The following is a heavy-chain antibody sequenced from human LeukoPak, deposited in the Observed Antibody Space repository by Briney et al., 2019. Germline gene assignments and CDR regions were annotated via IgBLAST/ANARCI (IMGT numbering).Heavy chain of an antibody. Sequence: GGSLRLSCAASGFPFSTYWMSWVRQAPGKGPQWVANINQDGSEENSVDSVKGRFTISRDNAKNSLYLQMNSLRGEDTAVYYCARDLTGPYFYYGMDVWGQGTTVTVSS. CDR1: GFPFSTYW. CDR2: INQDGSEE. V-gene: IGHV3-7*01. J-gene: IGHJ6*02. CDR3: ARDLTGPYFYYGMDV.